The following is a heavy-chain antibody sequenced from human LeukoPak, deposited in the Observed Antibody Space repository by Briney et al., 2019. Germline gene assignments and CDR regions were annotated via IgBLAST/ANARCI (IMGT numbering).Heavy chain of an antibody. Sequence: SVKVSXKASGGTFSSYAISWVRQAPGQGLEWMGGIIPIFGTANYAQKFQGRVTMTRDTSISTAYMELSRLRSDDTAVYYCARGRTRASSSGWFDPWGQGTLVTVSS. V-gene: IGHV1-69*05. D-gene: IGHD6-6*01. J-gene: IGHJ5*02. CDR1: GGTFSSYA. CDR3: ARGRTRASSSGWFDP. CDR2: IIPIFGTA.